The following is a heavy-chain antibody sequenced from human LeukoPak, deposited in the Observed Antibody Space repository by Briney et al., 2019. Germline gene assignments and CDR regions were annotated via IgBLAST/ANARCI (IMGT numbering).Heavy chain of an antibody. Sequence: SQTLSLTCAISGDSVSSNSAAWNWIRQPPSRGLEWLGRTYYRSKWYNDYAVSVKSRITINPDTSKNQFSLQLNSVTPEDTAVYYCARGGFGELDPFDYWGQGTLVTVSS. CDR1: GDSVSSNSAA. J-gene: IGHJ4*02. CDR3: ARGGFGELDPFDY. CDR2: TYYRSKWYN. V-gene: IGHV6-1*01. D-gene: IGHD3-10*01.